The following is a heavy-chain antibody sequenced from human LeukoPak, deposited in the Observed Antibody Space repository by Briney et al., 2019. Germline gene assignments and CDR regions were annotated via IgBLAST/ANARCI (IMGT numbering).Heavy chain of an antibody. J-gene: IGHJ4*02. CDR1: GYTFTGYY. CDR3: ARGNSGYDYVGY. V-gene: IGHV1-2*02. Sequence: ASVKVSCKASGYTFTGYYMHWVRQAPGQGLEWMGWVNPNSGGTNYAQKFQGRVTMTRDTSISTAYMERSRLRSDDTAVYYCARGNSGYDYVGYWGQGTLVTVSS. D-gene: IGHD5-12*01. CDR2: VNPNSGGT.